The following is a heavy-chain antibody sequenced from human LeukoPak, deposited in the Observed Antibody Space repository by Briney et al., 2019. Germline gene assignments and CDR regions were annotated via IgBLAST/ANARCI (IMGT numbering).Heavy chain of an antibody. CDR1: GGSITSRDYS. D-gene: IGHD3-10*01. V-gene: IGHV4-30-2*01. CDR3: ARGPVGYDSRGNYYYAMDV. J-gene: IGHJ6*02. CDR2: MYHGGST. Sequence: SETLSLTCAVSGGSITSRDYSWSWIRQPPGKGLEWIGYMYHGGSTYYNPSLKSRVTISVDRSRNQFSLRLSSVTAADTAVYFCARGPVGYDSRGNYYYAMDVWGQGTTVTVSS.